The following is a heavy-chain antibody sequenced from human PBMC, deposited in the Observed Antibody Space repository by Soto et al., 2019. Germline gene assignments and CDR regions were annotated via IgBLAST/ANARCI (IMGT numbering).Heavy chain of an antibody. CDR2: ISAYNGNT. D-gene: IGHD1-7*01. V-gene: IGHV1-18*01. Sequence: ASVKVSCKASGYTFTSYGISWVRQAPGQGLEWMGWISAYNGNTNYAQKLQGRVTMTTDTSTSTAYMELRSLRSDDTAVYYCARGRQRITGTGARNHFDEWGQGTLVTVSS. CDR1: GYTFTSYG. J-gene: IGHJ4*02. CDR3: ARGRQRITGTGARNHFDE.